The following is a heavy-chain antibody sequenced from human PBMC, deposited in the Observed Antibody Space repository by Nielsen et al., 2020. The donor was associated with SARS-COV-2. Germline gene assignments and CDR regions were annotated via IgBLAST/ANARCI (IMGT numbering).Heavy chain of an antibody. D-gene: IGHD3-10*01. V-gene: IGHV3-48*01. J-gene: IGHJ4*02. CDR3: AKDRYYGSGSYSPGNYFDY. CDR2: ISSSSSTI. Sequence: VRQAPGKGLEWVSYISSSSSTIYYADSVKGRFTISRDNAKNSLYLQMNSLRAEDTAVYYCAKDRYYGSGSYSPGNYFDYWGRGTLVTVSS.